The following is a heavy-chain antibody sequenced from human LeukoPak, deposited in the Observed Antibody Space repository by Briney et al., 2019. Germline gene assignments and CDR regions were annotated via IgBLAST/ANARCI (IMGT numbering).Heavy chain of an antibody. D-gene: IGHD5-24*01. CDR2: IIPILGIA. CDR3: ANLRDGYYYYGMDV. J-gene: IGHJ6*02. CDR1: GGTFSSYA. V-gene: IGHV1-69*04. Sequence: SVKVSCKASGGTFSSYAISWVRQAPGQGLEWMGRIIPILGIANYAQKFQGRVTITADKSTSTAYMELSSLRSEDTAVFYCANLRDGYYYYGMDVWGQGTTVTVSS.